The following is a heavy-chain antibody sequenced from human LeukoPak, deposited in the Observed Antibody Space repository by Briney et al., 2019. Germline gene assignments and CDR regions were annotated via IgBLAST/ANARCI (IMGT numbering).Heavy chain of an antibody. V-gene: IGHV4-61*08. D-gene: IGHD1-26*01. J-gene: IGHJ4*02. CDR2: VCHDGST. Sequence: PSETLSLTCTVSGGSITSGGYCWSWIRQHPGKGLEWIGYVCHDGSTNYNPSLKSRVTISVDTSKNQFSLKLSSVTAADTAVYYCARAVGELLHDYWGQGTLVTVSS. CDR3: ARAVGELLHDY. CDR1: GGSITSGGYC.